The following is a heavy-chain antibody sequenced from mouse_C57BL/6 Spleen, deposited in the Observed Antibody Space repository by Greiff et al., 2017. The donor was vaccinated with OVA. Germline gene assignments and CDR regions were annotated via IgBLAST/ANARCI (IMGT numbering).Heavy chain of an antibody. CDR3: AVYDGPLRGFAY. V-gene: IGHV1-54*01. D-gene: IGHD2-3*01. CDR2: INPGSGGT. Sequence: QVQLQQSGAELVRPGTSVKVSCKASGYAFTNYLIEWVKQRPGQGLEWIGVINPGSGGTNYNEKFKCKATLTADKSSSTAYMQLSSLTSEDSAVYFCAVYDGPLRGFAYWGQGTLVTVSA. CDR1: GYAFTNYL. J-gene: IGHJ3*01.